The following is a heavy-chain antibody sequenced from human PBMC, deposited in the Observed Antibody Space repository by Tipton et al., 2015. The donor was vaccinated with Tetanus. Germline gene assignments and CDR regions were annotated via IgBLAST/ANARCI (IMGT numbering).Heavy chain of an antibody. CDR3: ARAVRGRDVFDI. CDR1: GFTFHDYA. CDR2: ISGNDGNK. Sequence: SLRLSCAASGFTFHDYAIHWVRQVTGKGLEWVSAISGNDGNKVYADSVRGRFTISRDNANSSLYVQMDSLRPEDTALYHCARAVRGRDVFDIWGQGTMVIVSS. J-gene: IGHJ3*02. V-gene: IGHV3-9*01. D-gene: IGHD3-10*01.